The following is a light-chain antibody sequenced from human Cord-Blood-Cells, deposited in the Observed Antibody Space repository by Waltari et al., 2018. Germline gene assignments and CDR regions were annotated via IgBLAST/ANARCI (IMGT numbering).Light chain of an antibody. Sequence: SALTELAPVSGSTGQWMTISCTGTSSDVGGYPYLSWYQQHPGKAPKLMISDVSNRPSGVSNRFSGSKSGNTASLTISGLQAEDEADYYCSSYTSSSTLVFGGGTKLTVL. CDR3: SSYTSSSTLV. J-gene: IGLJ2*01. CDR2: DVS. V-gene: IGLV2-14*01. CDR1: SSDVGGYPY.